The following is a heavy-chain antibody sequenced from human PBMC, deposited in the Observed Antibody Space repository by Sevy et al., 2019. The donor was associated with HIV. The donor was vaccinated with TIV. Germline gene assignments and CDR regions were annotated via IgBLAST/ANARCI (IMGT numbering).Heavy chain of an antibody. CDR1: GGSFTSSDSY. J-gene: IGHJ4*02. V-gene: IGHV4-30-4*01. CDR2: IHYTGGT. CDR3: ASKRGYNDGPFDY. D-gene: IGHD5-12*01. Sequence: SETLSLTCTVSGGSFTSSDSYWSWIRQPPGEGLEWIGYIHYTGGTYYNPFLKSRVAMSVDTSEKQFSLKLSFLTAADTAVYCCASKRGYNDGPFDYWGQGTLVTVSS.